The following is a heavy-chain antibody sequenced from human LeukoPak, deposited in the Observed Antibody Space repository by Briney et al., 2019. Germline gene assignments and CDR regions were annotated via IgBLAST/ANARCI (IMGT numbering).Heavy chain of an antibody. CDR1: GYTFTGYY. V-gene: IGHV1-69*13. D-gene: IGHD2-21*01. J-gene: IGHJ4*02. Sequence: SVKVSCKASGYTFTGYYMHWVRQAPGQGLDWMGDVIPILDTTHYAQKFQGRITITADESTSTCYMEMSSLRSEDTAVYFCAAVIRGTGYFDSWGQGTLVTVSS. CDR2: VIPILDTT. CDR3: AAVIRGTGYFDS.